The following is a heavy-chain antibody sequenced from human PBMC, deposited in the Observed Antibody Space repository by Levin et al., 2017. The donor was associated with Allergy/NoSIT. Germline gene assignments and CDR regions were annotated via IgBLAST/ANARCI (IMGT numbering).Heavy chain of an antibody. D-gene: IGHD5-24*01. CDR3: TRGSPMAETGRSIDF. Sequence: AGGSLRLSCEASGYTFTAFYMHWVRQAPGQGLEWMGWINANTGDTNYAQNFQGRVTMTRDTSITTAYMDLDRLTSDDTAVYYCTRGSPMAETGRSIDFWGQGTLVTVSS. V-gene: IGHV1-2*02. CDR1: GYTFTAFY. CDR2: INANTGDT. J-gene: IGHJ4*02.